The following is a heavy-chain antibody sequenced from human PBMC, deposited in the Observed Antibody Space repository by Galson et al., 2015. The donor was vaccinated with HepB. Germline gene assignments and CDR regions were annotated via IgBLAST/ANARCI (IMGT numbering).Heavy chain of an antibody. CDR1: GYTFTRYG. Sequence: SVKVSCKASGYTFTRYGISWVRQAPGQGLEWMGWISAYNGNTNYAQKLQGRVTMTTDTSTSTAYMELRSLRSDDTAVYYCARDIDAPVVPAAMDYYYGMDVWGQGTTVTVSS. D-gene: IGHD2-2*01. CDR2: ISAYNGNT. CDR3: ARDIDAPVVPAAMDYYYGMDV. V-gene: IGHV1-18*04. J-gene: IGHJ6*02.